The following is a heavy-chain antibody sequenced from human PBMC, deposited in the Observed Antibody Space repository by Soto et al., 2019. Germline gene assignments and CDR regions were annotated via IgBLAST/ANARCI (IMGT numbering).Heavy chain of an antibody. Sequence: EVQLVESGGGLVKPGGSLRLSCAASGFTFSSYSMNWVRQAPGKGLEWVSSISSSSSYIYYADSVKGRFTISRDNAKNSLYLQMNSLRAEDTAVYYCARDVAGDYYYYGMDVWGQGTTVTVSS. D-gene: IGHD6-19*01. CDR3: ARDVAGDYYYYGMDV. CDR1: GFTFSSYS. V-gene: IGHV3-21*01. J-gene: IGHJ6*02. CDR2: ISSSSSYI.